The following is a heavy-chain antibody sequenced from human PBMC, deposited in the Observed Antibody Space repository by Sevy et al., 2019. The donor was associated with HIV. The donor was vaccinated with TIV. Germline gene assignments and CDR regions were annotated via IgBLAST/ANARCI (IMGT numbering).Heavy chain of an antibody. J-gene: IGHJ5*02. CDR2: ISWNSGSI. CDR3: AKDIGSGRYASIWFDP. Sequence: GGSLRLSCAASGFTFDDYAMHWVRQAPGKGLEWVSGISWNSGSIGYADSVKGRFTISRDNAKNSLYLQMNSLRAEDTALYYCAKDIGSGRYASIWFDPWGQGTLVTVSS. CDR1: GFTFDDYA. V-gene: IGHV3-9*01. D-gene: IGHD6-19*01.